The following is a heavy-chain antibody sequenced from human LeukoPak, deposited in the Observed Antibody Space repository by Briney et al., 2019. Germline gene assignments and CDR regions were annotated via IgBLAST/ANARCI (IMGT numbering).Heavy chain of an antibody. J-gene: IGHJ1*01. Sequence: GGSLRLSCAASGFTFSSYAMSWVREAPGKGLEWVSAISGSGGSTYYADSVKGRFTISRDNSKNTLYLQMNSLRAEDTAVYYCAKDVGFSSSEYFQHWGQGTLVTVSS. CDR1: GFTFSSYA. CDR3: AKDVGFSSSEYFQH. D-gene: IGHD6-6*01. V-gene: IGHV3-23*01. CDR2: ISGSGGST.